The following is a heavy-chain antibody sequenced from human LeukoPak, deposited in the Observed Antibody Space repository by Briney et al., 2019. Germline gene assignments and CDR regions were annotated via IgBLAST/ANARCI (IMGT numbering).Heavy chain of an antibody. Sequence: PGRSLRLSCEASGFTFSTYAMHWVRQAPGKGLEWVAVISYDGSNKYYADSVKGRFTISRDNSKNTLYLQMNSLRAEDTAVYYCARDPLRSGWYGYFDYGGQGTLVTVS. V-gene: IGHV3-30-3*01. D-gene: IGHD6-19*01. J-gene: IGHJ4*02. CDR1: GFTFSTYA. CDR3: ARDPLRSGWYGYFDY. CDR2: ISYDGSNK.